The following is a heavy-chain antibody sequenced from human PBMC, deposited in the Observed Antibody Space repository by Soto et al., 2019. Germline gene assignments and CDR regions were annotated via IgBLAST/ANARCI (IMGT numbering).Heavy chain of an antibody. J-gene: IGHJ4*02. CDR2: INPSGGST. Sequence: ASVKVSCTASGYTFTSYYMHWVRQAPGQGLEWMGIINPSGGSTSYAQKFQGRVTMTRDTSTSTVYMELSSLRSEDTAVYYCARRAGGGNFGYWGQGTLVTVSS. V-gene: IGHV1-46*01. CDR3: ARRAGGGNFGY. CDR1: GYTFTSYY. D-gene: IGHD2-21*01.